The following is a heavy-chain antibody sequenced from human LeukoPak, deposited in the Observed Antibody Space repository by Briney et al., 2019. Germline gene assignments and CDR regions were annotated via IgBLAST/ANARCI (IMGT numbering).Heavy chain of an antibody. CDR2: IYYSGST. J-gene: IGHJ6*02. CDR3: ARGGTVRNGMDV. CDR1: GGSISSYY. Sequence: ASETLSLTCTVSGGSISSYYWSWIRQPPGKGLEWIGYIYYSGSTNYNPSLKSRVTISVDTSRNQFSLKLSSVTAADTAVYYCARGGTVRNGMDVWGQGTTVAVSS. D-gene: IGHD1-26*01. V-gene: IGHV4-59*01.